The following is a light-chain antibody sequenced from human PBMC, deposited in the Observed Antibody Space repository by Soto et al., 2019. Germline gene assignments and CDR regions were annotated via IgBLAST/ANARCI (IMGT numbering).Light chain of an antibody. Sequence: DIPMTQSPSTLSASVGDRVTITCRASQSISSWLAWYQQKPGKAPKLLIYDASSLETGGPSRFSGSGSGTEFTLTMSSRQPDDFATYYCQQYNSYSLTFGQGTKVQLK. CDR1: QSISSW. CDR3: QQYNSYSLT. J-gene: IGKJ1*01. V-gene: IGKV1-5*01. CDR2: DAS.